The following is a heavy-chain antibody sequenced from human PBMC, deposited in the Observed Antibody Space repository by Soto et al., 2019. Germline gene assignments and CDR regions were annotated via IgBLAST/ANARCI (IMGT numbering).Heavy chain of an antibody. J-gene: IGHJ3*02. V-gene: IGHV1-3*04. Sequence: ASVKVSCKASGYTFSSNAIHCVRQAPGERLEWMGWINTGNGNTKYSQKFQGRFTITRDTFASTAYMELSSLRYEDTAVYSCARDYPIQHSFEIWGQGTTVTVSS. CDR3: ARDYPIQHSFEI. D-gene: IGHD2-21*01. CDR2: INTGNGNT. CDR1: GYTFSSNA.